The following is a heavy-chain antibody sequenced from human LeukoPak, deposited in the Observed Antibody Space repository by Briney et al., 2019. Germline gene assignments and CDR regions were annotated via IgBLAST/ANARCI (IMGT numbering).Heavy chain of an antibody. D-gene: IGHD6-19*01. V-gene: IGHV1-46*02. CDR2: INPNGGGT. CDR1: GYTFNNYY. Sequence: GASVKVSCKASGYTFNNYYVHWVRQAPGQGLEWMAIINPNGGGTSTAQKFWGRVTLTRDMSTSIVYLELSSLRPEDTGMYYCVRDRSGSSEWYFDQDYSMDVWGEGTTVTVSS. CDR3: VRDRSGSSEWYFDQDYSMDV. J-gene: IGHJ6*03.